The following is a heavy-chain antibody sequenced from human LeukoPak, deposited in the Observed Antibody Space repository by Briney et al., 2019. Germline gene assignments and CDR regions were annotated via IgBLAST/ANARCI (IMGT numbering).Heavy chain of an antibody. D-gene: IGHD6-13*01. V-gene: IGHV4-59*01. CDR1: GGSLSSYY. J-gene: IGHJ4*02. CDR2: IYYSGSA. Sequence: SETLSLTCTVSGGSLSSYYWSWIRQPPGKGLEWIGYIYYSGSAKYNPSLKSRVTISVDTSMNQFSLKLSSVTAGDTAVYYCARAPGIAAAGTHFDFWGQGTLVTVSS. CDR3: ARAPGIAAAGTHFDF.